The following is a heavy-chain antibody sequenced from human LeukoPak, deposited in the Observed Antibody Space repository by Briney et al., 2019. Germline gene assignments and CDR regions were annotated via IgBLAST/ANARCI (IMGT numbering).Heavy chain of an antibody. Sequence: SETLSLTCTVSGGSISSGSYYWSWIRQPAGKGLEWIGRIYTSGSTNYNPSLKSRVTISVDTSKNQFSLKLSSVTAADTAVYYCASEPLVVVAAPGYYFDYWGQGTLVTVSS. CDR2: IYTSGST. D-gene: IGHD2-15*01. CDR1: GGSISSGSYY. V-gene: IGHV4-61*02. CDR3: ASEPLVVVAAPGYYFDY. J-gene: IGHJ4*02.